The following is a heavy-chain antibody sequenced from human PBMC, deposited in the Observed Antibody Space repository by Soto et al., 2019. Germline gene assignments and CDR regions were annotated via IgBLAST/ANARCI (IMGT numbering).Heavy chain of an antibody. CDR1: GGSFSVYY. CDR2: INHSGHT. Sequence: QVQLQQWGAGLLKPSETLSLTCAVYGGSFSVYYWSWIRQPPGKGLEWIGEINHSGHTNYNPSLKRRGPISVDASKHHFSLKLTSVTAADTAVYYCARAGHLFDYWGQGTLVTVSS. J-gene: IGHJ4*02. V-gene: IGHV4-34*01. CDR3: ARAGHLFDY.